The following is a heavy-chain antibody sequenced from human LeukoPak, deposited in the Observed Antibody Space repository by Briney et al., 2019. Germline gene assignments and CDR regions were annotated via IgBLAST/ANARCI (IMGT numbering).Heavy chain of an antibody. V-gene: IGHV4-59*08. J-gene: IGHJ4*02. CDR2: IYYSGST. CDR1: GGSISSYY. Sequence: SETLSLTCTVSGGSISSYYWSWIRQPPGEGLEWIGYIYYSGSTNYNPSLKSRVTISVDTSKNQFSLKLSSVTAADTAVYYCARPGLSSPFDYWGQGTLVTVSS. D-gene: IGHD6-13*01. CDR3: ARPGLSSPFDY.